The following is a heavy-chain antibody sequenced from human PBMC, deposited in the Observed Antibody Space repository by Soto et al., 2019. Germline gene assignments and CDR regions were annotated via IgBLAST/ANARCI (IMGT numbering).Heavy chain of an antibody. CDR1: GFTFSSYS. D-gene: IGHD3-3*01. J-gene: IGHJ6*02. V-gene: IGHV3-21*01. CDR3: ARDFRGFDRTYYDFWSGYYVSSYYGMDV. Sequence: PGGSLRLSCAASGFTFSSYSMNWVRQAPGKGLEWVSSISSSSSYIYYADSVKGRFTISRDNAKNSLYLQMNSLRAEDTAVYYCARDFRGFDRTYYDFWSGYYVSSYYGMDVWGQGTTVTVSS. CDR2: ISSSSSYI.